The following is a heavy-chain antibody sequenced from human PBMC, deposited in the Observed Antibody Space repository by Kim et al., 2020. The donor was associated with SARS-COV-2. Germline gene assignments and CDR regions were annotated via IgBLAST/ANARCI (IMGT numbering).Heavy chain of an antibody. CDR3: ARDGGAAAGTGYFDY. D-gene: IGHD6-13*01. J-gene: IGHJ4*02. V-gene: IGHV3-30*01. Sequence: DSVEGRFTISRDNSKNTLYLQMNSLRAEDTAVYYCARDGGAAAGTGYFDYWGQGTLVTVSS.